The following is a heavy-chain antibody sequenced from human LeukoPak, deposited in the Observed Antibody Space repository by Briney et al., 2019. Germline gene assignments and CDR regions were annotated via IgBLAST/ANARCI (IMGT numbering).Heavy chain of an antibody. Sequence: VASVKVSCKASGYTFTSYDINWVRQATGQGLEWMGWMNPNSGNTGYAQKFQGRVTMTRNTSISTAYMELSSLRSEDTAVYYGAISYGSGSYYPLFDYWGQGTLVTVSS. V-gene: IGHV1-8*01. CDR3: AISYGSGSYYPLFDY. CDR1: GYTFTSYD. CDR2: MNPNSGNT. D-gene: IGHD3-10*01. J-gene: IGHJ4*02.